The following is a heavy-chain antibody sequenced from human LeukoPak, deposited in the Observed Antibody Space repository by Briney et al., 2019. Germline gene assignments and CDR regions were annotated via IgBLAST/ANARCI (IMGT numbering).Heavy chain of an antibody. J-gene: IGHJ5*02. CDR3: ARDRNYYDSSGLA. D-gene: IGHD3-22*01. V-gene: IGHV3-23*01. CDR2: ISGSGGST. Sequence: GGSLRLSCAASGFTFSSYAMSWVRQAPGKGLEWVSAISGSGGSTYYADSVKGRFTISRDNAKNSLYLQMNSLRAEDTAVYYCARDRNYYDSSGLAWGQGTLVTVSS. CDR1: GFTFSSYA.